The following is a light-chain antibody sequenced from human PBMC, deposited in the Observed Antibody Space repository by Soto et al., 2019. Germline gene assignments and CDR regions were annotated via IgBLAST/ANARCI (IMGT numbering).Light chain of an antibody. V-gene: IGLV2-8*01. CDR1: SSDVGGHNF. Sequence: QSALTQPPSASGSPGQSVTISCTGTSSDVGGHNFVSWYQHHPGKAPKLIIYEVNKRPSGVPNRFSGSKSGNTASLTVSGLQAEDEADYYCNSYAGSNIYVFGTGTKVTVL. J-gene: IGLJ1*01. CDR2: EVN. CDR3: NSYAGSNIYV.